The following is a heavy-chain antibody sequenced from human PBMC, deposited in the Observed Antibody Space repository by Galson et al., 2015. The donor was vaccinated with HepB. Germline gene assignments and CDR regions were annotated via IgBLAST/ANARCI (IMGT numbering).Heavy chain of an antibody. V-gene: IGHV4-4*02. J-gene: IGHJ4*02. CDR3: ATRGYTYGSDY. CDR2: IYHTGST. CDR1: GGSISNKNW. Sequence: SETLSLTCVVSGGSISNKNWWNWVRQPPGKGLEWIGEIYHTGSTKYNPSLKSRVTISIDKSKNQFSLKLSSVTAADTAVYYCATRGYTYGSDYWGQGTLVTVSS. D-gene: IGHD5-18*01.